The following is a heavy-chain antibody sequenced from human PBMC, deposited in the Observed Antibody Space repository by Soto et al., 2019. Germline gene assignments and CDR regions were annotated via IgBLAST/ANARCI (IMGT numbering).Heavy chain of an antibody. CDR2: IPYDESEK. J-gene: IGHJ4*02. CDR1: GFSFSSYA. Sequence: QVQLVESGGGVVQPGRSLRLSCAASGFSFSSYAMHWVRQAPGKELVWVAVIPYDESEKYYADSVKGRFTISRDNSKNTLFLQMNSLRPEDTAVYYCAKPNIVVVVPASAGLTDWGQGTLVTVSS. D-gene: IGHD2-15*01. V-gene: IGHV3-30*18. CDR3: AKPNIVVVVPASAGLTD.